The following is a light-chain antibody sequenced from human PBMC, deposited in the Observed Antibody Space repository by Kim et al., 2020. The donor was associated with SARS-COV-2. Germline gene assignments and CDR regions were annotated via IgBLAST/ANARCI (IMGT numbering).Light chain of an antibody. Sequence: SPGERSTLSCRASQSVSSNYLAWYQQKPGQAPRLLIVGASSRATGIPDRFSGSGSGTDFTLTISRLEPEDFAVYYCQQYGSSHMYSFGQGTKLEI. CDR2: GAS. J-gene: IGKJ2*03. V-gene: IGKV3-20*01. CDR3: QQYGSSHMYS. CDR1: QSVSSNY.